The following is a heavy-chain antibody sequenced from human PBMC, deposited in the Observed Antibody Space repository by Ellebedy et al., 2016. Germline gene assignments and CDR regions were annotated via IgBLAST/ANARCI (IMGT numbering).Heavy chain of an antibody. J-gene: IGHJ5*02. CDR3: ARYSGYSYGSIWFDP. V-gene: IGHV3-11*01. Sequence: GESLKISXAASGFTFSDYYMSWIRQAPGKGLEWVSYISSSGSTIYYADSVKGRFTISRDNAKNSLYLQMNSLRAEDTAVYYCARYSGYSYGSIWFDPWGQGTLVTVSS. CDR2: ISSSGSTI. D-gene: IGHD5-18*01. CDR1: GFTFSDYY.